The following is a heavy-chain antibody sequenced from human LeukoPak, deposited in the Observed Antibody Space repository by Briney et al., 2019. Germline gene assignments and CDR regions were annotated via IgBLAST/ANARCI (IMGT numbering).Heavy chain of an antibody. D-gene: IGHD3/OR15-3a*01. CDR2: INPNSGGT. J-gene: IGHJ4*02. V-gene: IGHV1-2*02. CDR1: GYTFTGYY. CDR3: VRGGFTTWTKPYFFDY. Sequence: ASVKVSCKASGYTFTGYYIQWVRQAPGQGLEWMGWINPNSGGTNYAQKFQGRVTMTRDTSITTAYMELSSLVSDDTAVYYSVRGGFTTWTKPYFFDYWNQGTLLTVSS.